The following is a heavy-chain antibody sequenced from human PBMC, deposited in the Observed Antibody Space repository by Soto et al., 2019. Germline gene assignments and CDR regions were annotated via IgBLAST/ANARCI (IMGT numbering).Heavy chain of an antibody. CDR2: IYYSGST. V-gene: IGHV4-39*01. J-gene: IGHJ5*02. CDR3: ARLGWLRGYSGYDFLDFDP. CDR1: GGSISSSSYY. Sequence: SETLSLTCTVSGGSISSSSYYWGWIRQPPGKGLEWIGSIYYSGSTYYNPSLKSRVTISVDTSKNQFSLKLSSVTAADTAVYYCARLGWLRGYSGYDFLDFDPWGQGTLVTVSS. D-gene: IGHD5-12*01.